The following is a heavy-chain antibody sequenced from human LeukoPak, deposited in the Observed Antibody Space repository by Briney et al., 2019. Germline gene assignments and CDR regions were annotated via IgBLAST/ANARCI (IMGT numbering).Heavy chain of an antibody. D-gene: IGHD3-22*01. V-gene: IGHV3-23*01. J-gene: IGHJ4*02. CDR1: GFTFSNYA. CDR3: AKDLPRNYYDSSGYYGAFDY. Sequence: GGSLRLSCAASGFTFSNYAMSWVRQAPGKGLEWVSAISGSGGSTYYADSVKGRFTISRDNSKNTLYLQMNSLRAEDTAVYYCAKDLPRNYYDSSGYYGAFDYWGQGTLVTVSS. CDR2: ISGSGGST.